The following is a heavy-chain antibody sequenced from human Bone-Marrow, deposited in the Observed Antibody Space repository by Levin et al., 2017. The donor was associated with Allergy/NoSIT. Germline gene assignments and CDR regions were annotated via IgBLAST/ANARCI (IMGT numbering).Heavy chain of an antibody. J-gene: IGHJ5*01. D-gene: IGHD2-2*01. CDR1: GFTFSNYW. CDR2: INSDGSNT. Sequence: GGSLRLSCAASGFTFSNYWMHWVRQAPGKGLVWVSHINSDGSNTNYADSVKGRFTISRDNAKNTLYLQMNSLRAEDTAVYYCARGGCSSTGCLDSWGQGTLVTVSP. V-gene: IGHV3-74*01. CDR3: ARGGCSSTGCLDS.